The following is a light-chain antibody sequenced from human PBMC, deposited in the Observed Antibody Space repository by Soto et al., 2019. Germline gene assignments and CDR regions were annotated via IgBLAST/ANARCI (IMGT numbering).Light chain of an antibody. Sequence: QSALTQPASVSGSPGQSITISCAGTSSDVGAHDRVSWYQQHPGKVPNLIIYDVTNRPSGVSNRFSGSKSGNTATLIISGLQVEDEADYYCSSYTRTFSVLFGGGTKLTV. V-gene: IGLV2-14*01. CDR1: SSDVGAHDR. CDR3: SSYTRTFSVL. CDR2: DVT. J-gene: IGLJ3*02.